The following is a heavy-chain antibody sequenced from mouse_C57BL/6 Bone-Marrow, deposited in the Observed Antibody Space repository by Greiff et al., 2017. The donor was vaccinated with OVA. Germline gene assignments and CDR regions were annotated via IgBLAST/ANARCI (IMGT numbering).Heavy chain of an antibody. CDR1: GYTFTSYW. D-gene: IGHD2-4*01. J-gene: IGHJ4*01. V-gene: IGHV1-55*01. Sequence: QVQLQQPGAELVKPGASVKMSCKASGYTFTSYWITWVKQRPGQGLEWIGDIYPGSGSTNYNEKFKSKATLTVDTSSSTAYMQLSSLTSEDSAVYYCARGYDYEEAMDYWGQGTSVTVSS. CDR3: ARGYDYEEAMDY. CDR2: IYPGSGST.